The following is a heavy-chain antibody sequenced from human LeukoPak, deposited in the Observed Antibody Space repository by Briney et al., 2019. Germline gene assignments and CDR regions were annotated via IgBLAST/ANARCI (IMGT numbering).Heavy chain of an antibody. CDR3: ARGDYYFDY. CDR2: MNPNSGNT. J-gene: IGHJ4*02. V-gene: IGHV1-8*02. Sequence: ASVKVSCKASGGTFSSYAISWVRQAPGQGLEWMGWMNPNSGNTGYAQKFQGRVTMTRNTSISTAYMELSSLRSEDTAVYYCARGDYYFDYWGQGTLVTVSS. CDR1: GGTFSSYA.